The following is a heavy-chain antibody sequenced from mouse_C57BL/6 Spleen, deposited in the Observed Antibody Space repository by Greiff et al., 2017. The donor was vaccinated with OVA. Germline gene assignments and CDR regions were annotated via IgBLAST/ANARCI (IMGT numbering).Heavy chain of an antibody. CDR2: INYDGSST. Sequence: EVKLVESEGGLVQPGSSMKLSCTASGFTFSDYYMAWVRQVPEKGLEWVANINYDGSSTYYLDSLKSRFIISRDNAKNILYLQMSSLKSEDTATDYCVREDDYDGEFADWGQGTLVTVSA. CDR3: VREDDYDGEFAD. J-gene: IGHJ3*01. V-gene: IGHV5-16*01. D-gene: IGHD2-4*01. CDR1: GFTFSDYY.